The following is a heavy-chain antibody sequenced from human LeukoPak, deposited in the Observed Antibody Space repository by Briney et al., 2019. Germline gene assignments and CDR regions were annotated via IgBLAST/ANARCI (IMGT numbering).Heavy chain of an antibody. V-gene: IGHV4-34*08. Sequence: SETLSLTCAVYGGTFSGFDWSGIRQPPGKGLEWIGVINHSGSTNYNPSLKSGVTISVDTSKKQFSLTLSCVPAADTAVYYCAGWEGGSYYDFFYSGDGTLGTVSS. CDR1: GGTFSGFD. CDR3: AGWEGGSYYDFFY. CDR2: INHSGST. J-gene: IGHJ4*03. D-gene: IGHD1-26*01.